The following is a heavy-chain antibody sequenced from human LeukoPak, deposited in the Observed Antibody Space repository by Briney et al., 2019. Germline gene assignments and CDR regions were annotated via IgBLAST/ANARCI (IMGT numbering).Heavy chain of an antibody. D-gene: IGHD3-22*01. CDR1: GGSISSGSYY. CDR3: ARGRRSMITVNWFDP. V-gene: IGHV4-39*07. J-gene: IGHJ5*02. CDR2: INHSGST. Sequence: PSQTLSLTCTVSGGSISSGSYYWSWIRQPPGKGLEWIGEINHSGSTNYNPSLKSRVTISVDTSKNQLSLKLSSVTAADTAVYYCARGRRSMITVNWFDPWGQGTLVTVSS.